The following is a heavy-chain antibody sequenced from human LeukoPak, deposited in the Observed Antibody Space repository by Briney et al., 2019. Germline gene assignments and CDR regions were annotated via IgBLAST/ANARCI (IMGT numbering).Heavy chain of an antibody. J-gene: IGHJ4*02. CDR2: IIDTGST. V-gene: IGHV4-39*07. D-gene: IGHD3-3*01. Sequence: PSETLSLTCTVSGGSISSTSYYWGWIRQPPGKRLEWIGEIIDTGSTKYNSSLKSRVTISVDTSKNEFSLNLTSVTAADTAIYYCARGLASGYPPIPFDYWGQGTLVTVSS. CDR1: GGSISSTSYY. CDR3: ARGLASGYPPIPFDY.